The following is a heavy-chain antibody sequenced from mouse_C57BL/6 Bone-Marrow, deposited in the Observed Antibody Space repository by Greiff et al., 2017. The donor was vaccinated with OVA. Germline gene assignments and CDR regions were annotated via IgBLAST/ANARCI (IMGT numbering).Heavy chain of an antibody. J-gene: IGHJ2*01. CDR2: IHPNSEST. V-gene: IGHV1-64*01. CDR1: GYPFTSHW. Sequence: QVHVKQPGAELVKPGASVKLFRQASGYPFTSHWMHWGKQRPGQGLEWIGMIHPNSESTDYNANIKDKATRTVDKSSSTPYMQLSSLTSEDTAVYYCARGDYWGQGTTLTVSS. CDR3: ARGDY.